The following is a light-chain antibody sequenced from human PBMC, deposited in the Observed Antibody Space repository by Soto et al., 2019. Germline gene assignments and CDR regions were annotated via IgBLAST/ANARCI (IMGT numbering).Light chain of an antibody. J-gene: IGKJ1*01. CDR2: GAS. V-gene: IGKV3-15*01. CDR3: QQYGSSAS. CDR1: RSVSSN. Sequence: EIVMTQSPATLSVSPGERATLSCRASRSVSSNLAWYQQKPGQAPRLLMYGASTRATGIPARFSGSGSGTEFTLTISSLQSEDFAVYYCQQYGSSASFGQGTKVEIK.